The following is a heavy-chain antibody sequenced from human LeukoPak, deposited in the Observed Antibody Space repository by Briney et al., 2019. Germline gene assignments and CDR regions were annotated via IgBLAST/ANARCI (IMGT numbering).Heavy chain of an antibody. J-gene: IGHJ4*02. CDR1: GGSISSGDYY. CDR3: ARDHLVGATGFDY. CDR2: IYYSGST. V-gene: IGHV4-30-4*08. D-gene: IGHD1-26*01. Sequence: SETLSLTCTVSGGSISSGDYYWSWIRQPPGKGLEWIGYIYYSGSTYYNPSLKSRVTISVDTSKNQFSLKLSSVTAADTAVYYCARDHLVGATGFDYWGQGTLVTVSS.